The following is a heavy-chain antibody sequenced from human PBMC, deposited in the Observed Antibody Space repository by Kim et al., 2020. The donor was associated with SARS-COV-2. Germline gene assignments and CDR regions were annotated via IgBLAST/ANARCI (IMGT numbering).Heavy chain of an antibody. CDR1: GFTFGDYA. V-gene: IGHV3-49*03. D-gene: IGHD2-21*02. Sequence: GGSLRLSCTASGFTFGDYAMSWFRQAPGKGLEWVGFIRSKAYGGTTEYAASVKGRFTISRDDSKSIAYLQMNSLKTEDTAVYYCTRDPAYCGGDCPGAFDIWGQGTMVTVSS. J-gene: IGHJ3*02. CDR3: TRDPAYCGGDCPGAFDI. CDR2: IRSKAYGGTT.